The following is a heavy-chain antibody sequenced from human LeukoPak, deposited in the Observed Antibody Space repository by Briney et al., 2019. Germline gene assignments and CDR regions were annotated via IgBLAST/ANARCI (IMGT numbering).Heavy chain of an antibody. CDR3: ARVVAVTGTPVYYMDV. CDR1: GYMFTGYY. D-gene: IGHD6-19*01. Sequence: ASVKVSCKASGYMFTGYYMHWVRQAPGQGLEWMGWINPNSGGTNYAQKFQGRVTMTRDTSISTAYMDLNRLRSDDTAVYYCARVVAVTGTPVYYMDVWGKATTVTVSS. J-gene: IGHJ6*03. CDR2: INPNSGGT. V-gene: IGHV1-2*02.